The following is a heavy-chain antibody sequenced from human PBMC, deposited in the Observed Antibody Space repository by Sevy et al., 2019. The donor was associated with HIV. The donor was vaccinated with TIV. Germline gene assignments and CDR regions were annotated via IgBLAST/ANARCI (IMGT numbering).Heavy chain of an antibody. J-gene: IGHJ3*02. CDR3: AKDPNDYGDPWAFDM. D-gene: IGHD4-17*01. Sequence: GGSLRLSCAASGFTFNNYGMHWVRQAPGKGLEWVSVISYDGSNKYYADSVKGRFTISRDYSKNTLYLHMNSLRVEDTATYYCAKDPNDYGDPWAFDMWGQGTMVTVSS. CDR2: ISYDGSNK. V-gene: IGHV3-30*18. CDR1: GFTFNNYG.